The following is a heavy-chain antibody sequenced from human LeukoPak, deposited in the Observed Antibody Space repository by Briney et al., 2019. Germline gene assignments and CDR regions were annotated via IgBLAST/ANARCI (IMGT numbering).Heavy chain of an antibody. Sequence: GGPLRLSCAASGFTVSSNYMSWVRQAPGKGLEWVSVIYSGGSTYYADSVKGRFTISRDNSKNTLYLQMNSLRAEDTAVYYCAISVLLWFGELPTYGMDVWGQGTTVTVSS. CDR2: IYSGGST. CDR3: AISVLLWFGELPTYGMDV. V-gene: IGHV3-53*01. J-gene: IGHJ6*02. CDR1: GFTVSSNY. D-gene: IGHD3-10*01.